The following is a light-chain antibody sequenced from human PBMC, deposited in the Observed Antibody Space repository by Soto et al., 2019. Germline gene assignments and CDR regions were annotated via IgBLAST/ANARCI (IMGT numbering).Light chain of an antibody. CDR3: HQSYSTLSIT. V-gene: IGKV1-39*01. CDR2: AAS. J-gene: IGKJ5*01. Sequence: DIQMTQSPSSLSASVGDRVTITCRASESISRHLNWYQQKPGKAPNLLIYAASSLQNGVPSRFSGSGSGTDFSLTISNLQPEDFATYYCHQSYSTLSITFGQGTRLEIK. CDR1: ESISRH.